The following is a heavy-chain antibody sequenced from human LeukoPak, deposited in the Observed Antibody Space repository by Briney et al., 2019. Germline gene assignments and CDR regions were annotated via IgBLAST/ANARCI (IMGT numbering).Heavy chain of an antibody. CDR2: IYYSGST. CDR1: GGSISSYY. Sequence: NSSETLSLTCTVSGGSISSYYWSWIRQPPGKVLEWIGYIYYSGSTNYNPSLKSRVTISVDTSKNQFSLKLSSVTAADTAVYYCARHVRKRGIAAAGSPGWFDPWGQGTLVTVSS. D-gene: IGHD6-13*01. J-gene: IGHJ5*02. CDR3: ARHVRKRGIAAAGSPGWFDP. V-gene: IGHV4-59*08.